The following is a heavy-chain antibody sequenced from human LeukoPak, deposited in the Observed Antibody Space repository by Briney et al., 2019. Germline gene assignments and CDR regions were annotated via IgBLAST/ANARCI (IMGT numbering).Heavy chain of an antibody. J-gene: IGHJ4*02. D-gene: IGHD6-13*01. CDR3: ARLRSIAAAGLDY. Sequence: PSETLSLTCTVSGGSISSYYWSWIRQPPGRGLEWIGYIYYSGSTNYNPSLKSRVTISVDTSKNQFSLKLSSVTAADTAVYYCARLRSIAAAGLDYWGQGTLATVSS. CDR2: IYYSGST. V-gene: IGHV4-59*08. CDR1: GGSISSYY.